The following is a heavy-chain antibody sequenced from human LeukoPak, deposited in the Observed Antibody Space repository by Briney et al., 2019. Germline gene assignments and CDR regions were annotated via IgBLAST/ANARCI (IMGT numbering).Heavy chain of an antibody. CDR3: ARGGVYSTSAVDY. CDR2: INTDGSST. V-gene: IGHV3-74*01. D-gene: IGHD6-6*01. Sequence: GGSLRLSCAASGFTFSSYWMHWVRQAPGKGLLWVSRINTDGSSTTYAESVKGRFTISRDNAKNTLYLQMNSLRAEDTAVYYCARGGVYSTSAVDYWGQGTLVTVSS. CDR1: GFTFSSYW. J-gene: IGHJ4*02.